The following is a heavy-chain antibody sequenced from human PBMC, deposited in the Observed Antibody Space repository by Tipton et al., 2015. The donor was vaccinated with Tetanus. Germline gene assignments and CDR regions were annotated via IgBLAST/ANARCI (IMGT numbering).Heavy chain of an antibody. V-gene: IGHV4-34*01. CDR1: GGSFSGYY. Sequence: TLSLTCAVYGGSFSGYYWSWFRQPPGKGLEWIGEINHSGSTNYNPSLKGRVTISVDTSKNQFSLKLSSVTAADTAVYYCARGREWLRYMDWGQGTLVTVSS. J-gene: IGHJ4*02. CDR3: ARGREWLRYMD. CDR2: INHSGST. D-gene: IGHD6-19*01.